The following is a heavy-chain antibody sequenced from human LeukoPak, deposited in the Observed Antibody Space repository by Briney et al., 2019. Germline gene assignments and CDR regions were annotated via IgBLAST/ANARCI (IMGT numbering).Heavy chain of an antibody. CDR2: IKQDGNEK. CDR3: AKIKRITIFGVVTPYFDY. CDR1: GFTFNNYW. Sequence: PGGSLRLSCAVSGFTFNNYWMSWVRQAPGKGLEWVANIKQDGNEKYYVDSAKGRFTISRDNSKNTLYLQMNSLRAEDTAVYYCAKIKRITIFGVVTPYFDYWGQGTLVTVSS. V-gene: IGHV3-7*03. J-gene: IGHJ4*02. D-gene: IGHD3-3*01.